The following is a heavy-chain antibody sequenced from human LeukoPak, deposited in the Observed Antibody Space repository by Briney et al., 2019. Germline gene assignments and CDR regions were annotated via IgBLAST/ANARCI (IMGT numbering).Heavy chain of an antibody. J-gene: IGHJ4*02. CDR3: AILRVTSRTFDY. Sequence: PSETLSLTCAVYGGSFSGYSWSWIRHPQGKGLEWIGEINHSGSTNYSPSLKSRVTISVDTSKNQFSLKLSSVTAADTAVYHCAILRVTSRTFDYWGQGTLVTVSS. D-gene: IGHD2-21*02. CDR2: INHSGST. CDR1: GGSFSGYS. V-gene: IGHV4-34*01.